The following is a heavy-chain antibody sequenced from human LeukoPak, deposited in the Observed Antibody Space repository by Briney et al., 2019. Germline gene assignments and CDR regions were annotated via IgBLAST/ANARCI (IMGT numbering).Heavy chain of an antibody. J-gene: IGHJ4*02. CDR2: IYHSGST. CDR1: GDSISSGGYS. CDR3: ARKGSTSRNPFDY. V-gene: IGHV4-30-2*01. D-gene: IGHD2-2*01. Sequence: SETLSLTCAVSGDSISSGGYSWSWIRQPPGKGLEWIGYIYHSGSTYYNPSLQSRVTISVDRSKNQFSLKLSSVTAADTAVYYCARKGSTSRNPFDYWGQGTLVTVSS.